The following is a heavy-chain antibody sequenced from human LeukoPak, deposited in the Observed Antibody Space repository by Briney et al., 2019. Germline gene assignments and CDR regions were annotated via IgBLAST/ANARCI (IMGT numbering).Heavy chain of an antibody. Sequence: GGSLRLSCAASGLTFSSYEMNWVRQAPGKGLEWDSYISSSGSTIYYADSVKGRFTISRDNAKNSLYLQMNSLRAEDTAVYYCARYRYYYDSSGRSFDSWGQGTLVTVSP. CDR1: GLTFSSYE. D-gene: IGHD3-22*01. CDR3: ARYRYYYDSSGRSFDS. V-gene: IGHV3-48*03. CDR2: ISSSGSTI. J-gene: IGHJ4*02.